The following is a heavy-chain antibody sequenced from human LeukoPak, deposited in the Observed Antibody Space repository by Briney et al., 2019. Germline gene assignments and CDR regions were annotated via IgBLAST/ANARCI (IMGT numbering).Heavy chain of an antibody. CDR1: GGSFSGYY. CDR2: IYHSGST. D-gene: IGHD6-13*01. J-gene: IGHJ4*02. Sequence: SETLSLTCAVYGGSFSGYYWSWIRQPPGKGLEWIGIIYHSGSTYYNPSLKSRVTISVDTSKNQFSLNLSSVTAADTAVYYCARAVPGGQQLDYWGQGTLVTVSS. V-gene: IGHV4-34*01. CDR3: ARAVPGGQQLDY.